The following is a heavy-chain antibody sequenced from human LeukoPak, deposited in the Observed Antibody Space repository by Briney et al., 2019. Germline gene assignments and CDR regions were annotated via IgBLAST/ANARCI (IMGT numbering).Heavy chain of an antibody. D-gene: IGHD2-15*01. CDR1: GFTFSSYS. CDR2: ISSSSSYI. Sequence: GGSLRLSCAASGFTFSSYSMNWVRQAPGKGLEWVSSISSSSSYIYYADSLKGRFTISRDNAKNSLYLQMNSLRAEDTAVYYCARDLIRPDTYCSGCSCHIDYWGQGTLVTVSS. J-gene: IGHJ4*02. V-gene: IGHV3-21*01. CDR3: ARDLIRPDTYCSGCSCHIDY.